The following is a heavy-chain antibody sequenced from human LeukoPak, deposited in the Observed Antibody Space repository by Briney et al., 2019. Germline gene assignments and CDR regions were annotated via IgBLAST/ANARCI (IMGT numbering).Heavy chain of an antibody. D-gene: IGHD2-2*01. Sequence: PGGSLRLSCAASGFTFSSYAMSWVRQAPGKGLEWVSAISGSGGSTYYADSVKGRFTISRDSSKNTLYLQMNSLRAEDTAVYYCANGAGYCSSTSCYLQNYWGQGTLVTVSS. V-gene: IGHV3-23*01. CDR2: ISGSGGST. CDR1: GFTFSSYA. CDR3: ANGAGYCSSTSCYLQNY. J-gene: IGHJ4*02.